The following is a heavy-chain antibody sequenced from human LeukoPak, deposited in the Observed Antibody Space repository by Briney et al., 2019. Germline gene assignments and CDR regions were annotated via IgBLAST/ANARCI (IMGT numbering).Heavy chain of an antibody. V-gene: IGHV4-39*07. J-gene: IGHJ3*02. CDR3: ARPIVVVPLRAFDI. Sequence: SETLSLTCTVSGGSISSGSYYWGWIRQPPGKGLEWIGSIYYSGSTNYNPSLKSRVTISVHTSKNQFSLRLSSVTAADTAVYYCARPIVVVPLRAFDIWGQGTMVTVSS. D-gene: IGHD2-21*01. CDR1: GGSISSGSYY. CDR2: IYYSGST.